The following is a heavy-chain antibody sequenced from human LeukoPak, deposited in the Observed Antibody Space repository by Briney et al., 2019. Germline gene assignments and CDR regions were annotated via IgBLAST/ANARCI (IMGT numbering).Heavy chain of an antibody. J-gene: IGHJ4*02. CDR1: GYTFTSYG. V-gene: IGHV1-18*01. CDR2: ISAYNGNT. D-gene: IGHD4-23*01. Sequence: ASVKVSCKASGYTFTSYGISWVRQAPGQGLEWMGWISAYNGNTNYAQKLQGRVTMTTDTSTSTAYMELRSLRSDDTAVYYCARVVWRGGNARGADYWGQGTLVTVSS. CDR3: ARVVWRGGNARGADY.